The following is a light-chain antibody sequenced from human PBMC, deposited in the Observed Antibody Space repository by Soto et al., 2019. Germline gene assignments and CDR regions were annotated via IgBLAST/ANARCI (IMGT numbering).Light chain of an antibody. CDR2: DVS. Sequence: QSVLTQPASVSGSPGQSITISCTGTSSDVGGYNYVSWYQQHPGKAPKLMIYDVSNRPSGVFNRFSGSKSGNTASLTISGLQAEDEADYYCISYTRSNTLYVVFGGGTKVTVL. CDR3: ISYTRSNTLYVV. CDR1: SSDVGGYNY. J-gene: IGLJ2*01. V-gene: IGLV2-14*01.